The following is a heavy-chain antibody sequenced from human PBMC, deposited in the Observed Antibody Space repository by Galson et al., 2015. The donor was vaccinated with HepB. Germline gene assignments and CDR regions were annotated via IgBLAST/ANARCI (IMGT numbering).Heavy chain of an antibody. Sequence: SLRLSCAASGFTFSSYGMHWVRQAPGKGLEWVAVISYDGSNKYYADSVKGRFTISRDNSKNALYLQMNSLRAEDTAVYYCAKDVRGGLTGYCDYWGQGTLVTVAS. D-gene: IGHD3-9*01. CDR2: ISYDGSNK. CDR3: AKDVRGGLTGYCDY. J-gene: IGHJ4*02. CDR1: GFTFSSYG. V-gene: IGHV3-30*18.